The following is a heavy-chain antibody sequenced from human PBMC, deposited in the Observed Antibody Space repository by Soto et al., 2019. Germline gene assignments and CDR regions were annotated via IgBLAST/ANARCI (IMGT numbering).Heavy chain of an antibody. CDR3: AKLAAGADTPGDS. Sequence: SETLSLTCAFSGGSISSGGYSWSWIRQPPGKGLEWIGYIYHSGSTYYDPSLKSRITINPDTSKNQFSLQLNSVIPEDTAIYYCAKLAAGADTPGDSWGQGTLVTVSS. CDR1: GGSISSGGYS. CDR2: IYHSGST. J-gene: IGHJ4*02. V-gene: IGHV4-30-2*05. D-gene: IGHD6-13*01.